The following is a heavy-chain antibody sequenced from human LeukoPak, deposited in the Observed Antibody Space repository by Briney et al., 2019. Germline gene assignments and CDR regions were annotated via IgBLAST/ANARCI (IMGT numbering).Heavy chain of an antibody. Sequence: PGGSLRPSCATSGFTLSIYGMHWVRQAPGKGLEWVAFIRYDGTSQYYTDSVKGRFTISRDNSMNTMYLQMNSLRAEDTAVYYCAKDSGSYNAGVFDYWGQGTLVTVSS. CDR3: AKDSGSYNAGVFDY. J-gene: IGHJ4*02. CDR2: IRYDGTSQ. D-gene: IGHD1-26*01. V-gene: IGHV3-30*02. CDR1: GFTLSIYG.